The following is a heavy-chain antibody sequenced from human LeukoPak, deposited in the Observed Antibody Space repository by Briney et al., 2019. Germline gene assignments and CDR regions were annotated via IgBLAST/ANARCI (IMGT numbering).Heavy chain of an antibody. J-gene: IGHJ5*01. CDR2: INHSGST. CDR1: GGSFSGYY. D-gene: IGHD3-10*01. V-gene: IGHV4-34*01. Sequence: PSETLSLTCAVYGGSFSGYYWSWIRQPPGKGLEWIGEINHSGSTNYNPSLKSRVTISVDTSKNQFSLKLSSVTAADTAVYYCARVIRENYYGSGSFGGDPNWFDSWGQGTLVTVSS. CDR3: ARVIRENYYGSGSFGGDPNWFDS.